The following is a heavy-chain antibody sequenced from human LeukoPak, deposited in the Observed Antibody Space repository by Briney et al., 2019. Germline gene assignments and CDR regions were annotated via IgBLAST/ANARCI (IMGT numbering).Heavy chain of an antibody. CDR1: GSSFANYW. D-gene: IGHD6-19*01. CDR3: GRHLHRETRGCNLDY. Sequence: GASMKISCKGSGSSFANYWSGWVRQMPGKGLEWMGIIYPGDSDIRYSPSFEGQVTISADTSIGTAYLQWSSLKASDTAIYYCGRHLHRETRGCNLDYCSQGTLVTVSS. V-gene: IGHV5-51*01. CDR2: IYPGDSDI. J-gene: IGHJ4*01.